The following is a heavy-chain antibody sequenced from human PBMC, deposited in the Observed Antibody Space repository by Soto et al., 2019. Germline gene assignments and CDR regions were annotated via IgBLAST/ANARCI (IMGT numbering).Heavy chain of an antibody. D-gene: IGHD3-22*01. CDR3: AKQYYYDSSGSYFDY. V-gene: IGHV3-23*01. CDR2: ISGSGGST. Sequence: GGSLRLSCAASGFTFSSYAMSWVRQAPRKGLEWVSAISGSGGSTYYADSVKGRFTISRDNSKNTLYLQMNSLRAEDTAVYYCAKQYYYDSSGSYFDYWGQGTLVTVSS. J-gene: IGHJ4*02. CDR1: GFTFSSYA.